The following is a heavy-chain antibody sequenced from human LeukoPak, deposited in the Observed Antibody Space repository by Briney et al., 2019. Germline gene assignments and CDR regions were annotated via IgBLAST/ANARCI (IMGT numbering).Heavy chain of an antibody. CDR1: GFTFSSYA. D-gene: IGHD1-26*01. CDR3: ALHHGSYYLGRWFDP. Sequence: GGPLRLSCAASGFTFSSYAMSWVRQAPGKGLEWVSAISGSGDSTYYADSVKGRFTISRDNSKNTLYLQMNSLRADDTAVYYCALHHGSYYLGRWFDPWGQGILVTVSS. J-gene: IGHJ5*02. CDR2: ISGSGDST. V-gene: IGHV3-23*01.